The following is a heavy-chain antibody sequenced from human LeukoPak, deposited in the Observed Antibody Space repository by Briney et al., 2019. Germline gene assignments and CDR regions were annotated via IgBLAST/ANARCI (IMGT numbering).Heavy chain of an antibody. V-gene: IGHV4-61*02. CDR2: IYTSGST. D-gene: IGHD1-26*01. CDR1: GGSISSGSYY. CDR3: ARGATTAFHFDY. J-gene: IGHJ4*02. Sequence: SETLSLTCTVSGGSISSGSYYWSWIRQPAGKGLEWIGRIYTSGSTNYNPSLKSRVTISVDTSKNQFSLKLSSVTAADTAVYYCARGATTAFHFDYWGQGTLVTVSS.